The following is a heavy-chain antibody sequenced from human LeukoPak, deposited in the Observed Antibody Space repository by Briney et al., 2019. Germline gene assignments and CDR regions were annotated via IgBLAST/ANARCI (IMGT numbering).Heavy chain of an antibody. Sequence: ASVKVSCKASEYTFTDYYIHWMRQAPGQGLEWMGWINCKSGATSYAQKFRGRVTMTKDRPIRTAYMELSRLKSEDTAVYYCARQSLDYYETLDAFDIWGQGTVVTVSS. CDR1: EYTFTDYY. CDR3: ARQSLDYYETLDAFDI. D-gene: IGHD3-22*01. CDR2: INCKSGAT. J-gene: IGHJ3*02. V-gene: IGHV1-2*02.